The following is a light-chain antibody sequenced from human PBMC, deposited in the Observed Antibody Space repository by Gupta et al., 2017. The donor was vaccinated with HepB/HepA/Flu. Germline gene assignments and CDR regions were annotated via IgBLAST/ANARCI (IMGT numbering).Light chain of an antibody. CDR1: SSDIGIYNL. J-gene: IGLJ3*02. CDR3: CSYAGSSTWV. CDR2: EVR. V-gene: IGLV2-23*02. Sequence: QSALTQPAYVSGSPGQSITISCTGTSSDIGIYNLVSWYQQHPGKAPKLMIYEVRKRPSRVSHRFSGSKSGNTASLTISVLQAEDEADYYCCSYAGSSTWVFGGGTKVTVL.